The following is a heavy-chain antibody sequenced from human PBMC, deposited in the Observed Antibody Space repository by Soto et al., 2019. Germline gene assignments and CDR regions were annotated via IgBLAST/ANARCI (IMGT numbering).Heavy chain of an antibody. CDR2: INSDGSST. J-gene: IGHJ5*02. Sequence: GGSLRLSCAASGFTFSSYWMHWVRQAPGEGLVWVSRINSDGSSTSYADSVKGRFTISRDNAKNTLYLQMNSLRAEDTAVYYCARARAIAAAGISWFDPWGQGT. D-gene: IGHD6-13*01. CDR1: GFTFSSYW. V-gene: IGHV3-74*01. CDR3: ARARAIAAAGISWFDP.